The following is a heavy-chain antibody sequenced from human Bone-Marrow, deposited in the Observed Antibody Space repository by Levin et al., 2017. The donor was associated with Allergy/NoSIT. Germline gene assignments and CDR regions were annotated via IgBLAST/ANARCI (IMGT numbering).Heavy chain of an antibody. CDR1: EFNFSSYW. J-gene: IGHJ3*02. CDR3: ARGRLGDTEFAFDI. CDR2: IKQGGSDK. Sequence: GGSLRLSCAASEFNFSSYWMHWVRQAPGKGLEWVANIKQGGSDKYYVDSVKGRFTISRDNAKNSLYLQMNSLRAEDTAVYYCARGRLGDTEFAFDIWGQGTMVTVSS. D-gene: IGHD1-26*01. V-gene: IGHV3-7*01.